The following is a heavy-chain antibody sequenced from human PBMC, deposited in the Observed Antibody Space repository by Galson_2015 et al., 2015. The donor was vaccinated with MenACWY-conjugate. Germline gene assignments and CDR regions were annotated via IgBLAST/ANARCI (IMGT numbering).Heavy chain of an antibody. CDR2: IYYSGST. CDR1: GGSISSSSYY. V-gene: IGHV4-39*01. CDR3: ARTVYAIDIYYFDY. J-gene: IGHJ4*02. D-gene: IGHD2-8*01. Sequence: LSLTCTVPGGSISSSSYYWGWIRQPPGKGLEWIGSIYYSGSTYYNPSLKSRVTISVDTSKNQFSLKLSSVTAADTAVYYCARTVYAIDIYYFDYWGQGTLVTVSS.